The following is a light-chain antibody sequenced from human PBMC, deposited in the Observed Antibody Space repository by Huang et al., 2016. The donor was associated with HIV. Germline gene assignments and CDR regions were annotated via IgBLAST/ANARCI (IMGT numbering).Light chain of an antibody. CDR3: QQFNSYPFI. Sequence: IQLTQSPSSVSAFVGDSVAITCRASQGINNYVAWYQQKPGKAPKLLMYAASTLERGVPSRFSGSGSGTDFTLAISSLQPEDSATYYCQQFNSYPFIFGGGTKVEIK. J-gene: IGKJ4*01. CDR2: AAS. CDR1: QGINNY. V-gene: IGKV1-9*01.